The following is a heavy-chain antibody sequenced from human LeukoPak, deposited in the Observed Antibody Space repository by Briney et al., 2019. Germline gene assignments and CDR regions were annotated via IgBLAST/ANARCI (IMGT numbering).Heavy chain of an antibody. D-gene: IGHD3-22*01. CDR1: GFTFRSHG. J-gene: IGHJ4*02. CDR3: AREFFDSRGDTRGDFDY. CDR2: ISYDGINQ. V-gene: IGHV3-30*03. Sequence: PGRSLRLSCAASGFTFRSHGMHWVRQVPGKGLEWVAGISYDGINQYYAVSVKGRFAISRDNSKNMLFLQMNSLRAEDTAVFYCAREFFDSRGDTRGDFDYWGQGTLVTVSS.